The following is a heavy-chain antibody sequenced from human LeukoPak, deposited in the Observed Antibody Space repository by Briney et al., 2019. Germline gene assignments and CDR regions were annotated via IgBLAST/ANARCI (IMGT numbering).Heavy chain of an antibody. CDR3: ARLPNGWLQLGAFDI. CDR1: GGSFSGYY. V-gene: IGHV4-34*01. CDR2: INHSGST. J-gene: IGHJ3*02. Sequence: SETLSLTCAVYGGSFSGYYWSWIRQPPGKGLEWIGEINHSGSTSYNPSLKSRVSISVDTSRNQLSLKLSSVTAADTAVYYCARLPNGWLQLGAFDIWGRGTMVTVSS. D-gene: IGHD5-24*01.